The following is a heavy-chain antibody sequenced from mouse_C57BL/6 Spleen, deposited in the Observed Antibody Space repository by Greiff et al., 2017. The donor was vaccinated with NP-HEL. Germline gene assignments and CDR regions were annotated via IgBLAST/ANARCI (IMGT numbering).Heavy chain of an antibody. J-gene: IGHJ2*01. Sequence: VQLQQSGPELVKPGASVKISCKASGYAFSSSWMNWVKQRPGKGLEWIGRIYPGDGDTNYNGKFKGKATLTADKSSSTAYMQLSSLTSEDSAVYFCARRGWAFDYWGQGTTLTVSS. CDR1: GYAFSSSW. CDR2: IYPGDGDT. CDR3: ARRGWAFDY. D-gene: IGHD1-1*02. V-gene: IGHV1-82*01.